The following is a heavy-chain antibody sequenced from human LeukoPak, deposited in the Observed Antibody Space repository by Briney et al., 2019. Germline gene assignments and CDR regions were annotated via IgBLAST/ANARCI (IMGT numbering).Heavy chain of an antibody. D-gene: IGHD6-13*01. CDR2: IKPDGSET. J-gene: IGHJ4*02. CDR3: GGFGYEAAVDL. Sequence: PGGSLRLSCGASGFTFSTYWMTWVRQAPGKGLEWVANIKPDGSETYYVDPVKGRFTISRDNAKSFLYLQVNSLRGEDSAVYYCGGFGYEAAVDLWGQGTLVTVSS. CDR1: GFTFSTYW. V-gene: IGHV3-7*01.